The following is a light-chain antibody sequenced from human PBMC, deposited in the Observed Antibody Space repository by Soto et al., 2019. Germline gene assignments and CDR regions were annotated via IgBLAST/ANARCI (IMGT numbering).Light chain of an antibody. V-gene: IGKV3-15*01. Sequence: IVMTQSPATLSVSPGERATLSCMASQTIDNKLAWYQQRPGQAPRLLIYGASIRATGIPARFSGSGSGTEFTLNISGLQSEDFGVYYCQQYKDWLTFCQGTNVDIK. J-gene: IGKJ1*01. CDR1: QTIDNK. CDR3: QQYKDWLT. CDR2: GAS.